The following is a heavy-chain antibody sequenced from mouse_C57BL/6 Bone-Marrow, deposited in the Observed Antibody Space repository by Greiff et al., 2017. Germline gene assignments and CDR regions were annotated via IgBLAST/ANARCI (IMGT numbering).Heavy chain of an antibody. J-gene: IGHJ2*01. D-gene: IGHD4-1*01. V-gene: IGHV1-26*01. Sequence: VQLQQSGPELVKPGASVKISCKASGYTFTDYYMNWVKQSHGKSLEWIGDINPNNGGTSYNQKFKGKATLTVDKSSSTAYMELRSLTSEDSAVYYCARRLGHDFDYWGQGTTLTVSS. CDR3: ARRLGHDFDY. CDR1: GYTFTDYY. CDR2: INPNNGGT.